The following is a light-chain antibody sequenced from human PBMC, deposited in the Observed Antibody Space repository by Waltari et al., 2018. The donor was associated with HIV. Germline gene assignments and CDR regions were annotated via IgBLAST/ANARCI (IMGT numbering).Light chain of an antibody. CDR2: HAS. V-gene: IGKV3-15*01. CDR1: QSVSSN. Sequence: EIVLTQSPATLSVSPGDRATLSCRASQSVSSNLAWYQQKPGQAPRLLIYHASTRTTGSPATCSGRRAGTEFSLTISSLQSEDFAVYYCQQYNDWPRGPFGHGTRLDIK. CDR3: QQYNDWPRGP. J-gene: IGKJ2*01.